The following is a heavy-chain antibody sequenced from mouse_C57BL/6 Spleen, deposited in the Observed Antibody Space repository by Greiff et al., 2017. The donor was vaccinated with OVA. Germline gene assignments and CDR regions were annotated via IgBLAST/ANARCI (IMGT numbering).Heavy chain of an antibody. D-gene: IGHD1-1*01. Sequence: VQLQQSGPALVKPSQTVSLTCTVTGYSITNGNHWWNWLRQASGSKLEWIGYISSSGSTDSNPSLKSRLSITRDTSNNQSFLQLNSVTTVDIATYNFEKWSITTVVGWYFDVWGTGTTVTVAA. CDR1: GYSITNGNHW. V-gene: IGHV3-4*01. J-gene: IGHJ1*03. CDR2: ISSSGST. CDR3: EKWSITTVVGWYFDV.